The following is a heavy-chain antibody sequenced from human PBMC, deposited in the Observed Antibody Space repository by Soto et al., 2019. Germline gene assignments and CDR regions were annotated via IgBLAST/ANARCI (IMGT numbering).Heavy chain of an antibody. J-gene: IGHJ5*02. D-gene: IGHD6-6*01. CDR2: INHSGST. V-gene: IGHV4-34*01. Sequence: SETLSLTCAVYGGSFSGYYWSWIRQPPGKGLEWIGEINHSGSTNYNPSLKSRVTISVDTSKNQFSLKLSSVTAADTAVYYCAGSIAGHNWFDPWGQGTLVTVSS. CDR1: GGSFSGYY. CDR3: AGSIAGHNWFDP.